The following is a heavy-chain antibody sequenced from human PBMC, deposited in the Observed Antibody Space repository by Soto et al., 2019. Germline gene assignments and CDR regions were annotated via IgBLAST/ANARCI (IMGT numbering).Heavy chain of an antibody. CDR3: ARDSFGVVYGMDV. Sequence: ASVKVSCKASGYTFTGYYMHWVRQAPGQGLEWMGWIDPNSGGTNYAQKFQGRVTMTRDTSISTAYMELSRLRSDDTAVYYCARDSFGVVYGMDVWGQGTTVTVSS. CDR1: GYTFTGYY. V-gene: IGHV1-2*02. CDR2: IDPNSGGT. D-gene: IGHD3-3*01. J-gene: IGHJ6*02.